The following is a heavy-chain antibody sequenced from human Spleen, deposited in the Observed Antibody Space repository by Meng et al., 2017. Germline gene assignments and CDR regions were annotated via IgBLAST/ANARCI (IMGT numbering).Heavy chain of an antibody. Sequence: SETLSLTCAVSGYSITGSYNWCWIRPSPGKGLEWIGSIYQGGSTYYNPSLKSRVTMSADTSKNQFSLQLTSVTAADTAVYYCAGGAVVTLIFYHAMDVWGQGTPVTVSS. CDR1: GYSITGSYN. J-gene: IGHJ6*02. D-gene: IGHD2-21*02. CDR2: IYQGGST. V-gene: IGHV4-38-2*01. CDR3: AGGAVVTLIFYHAMDV.